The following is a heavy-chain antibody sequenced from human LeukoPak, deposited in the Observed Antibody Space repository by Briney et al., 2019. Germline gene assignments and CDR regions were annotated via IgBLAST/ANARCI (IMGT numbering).Heavy chain of an antibody. Sequence: GGSLRLSCAASGFTFSSYAVHWVRQAPGKGLEYVSGFTSNGGNAYYADSVKGRFTISRDNSKNTLYLQMGSLRAEDMAVYYCARGGRYDILTGYYLFDYWGQGTLVTVSS. CDR2: FTSNGGNA. CDR1: GFTFSSYA. D-gene: IGHD3-9*01. CDR3: ARGGRYDILTGYYLFDY. J-gene: IGHJ4*02. V-gene: IGHV3-64*02.